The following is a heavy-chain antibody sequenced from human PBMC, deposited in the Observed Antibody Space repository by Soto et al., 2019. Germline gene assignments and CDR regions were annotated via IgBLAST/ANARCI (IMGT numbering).Heavy chain of an antibody. J-gene: IGHJ6*03. CDR3: ARHACTSCLRWFAFYVDV. D-gene: IGHD2-2*01. CDR2: INHSGST. CDR1: GGSFSGYY. Sequence: SETLSLTCAVYGGSFSGYYWSWIRQPPWKGLEWIGEINHSGSTNYNPSLKSRVTISVDTSKNQFSLKLSSVTAADTAVYYCARHACTSCLRWFAFYVDVWGKGTTVTVSS. V-gene: IGHV4-34*01.